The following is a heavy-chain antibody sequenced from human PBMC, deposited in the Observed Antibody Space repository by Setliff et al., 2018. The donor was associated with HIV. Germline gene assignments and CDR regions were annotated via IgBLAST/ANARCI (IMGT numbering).Heavy chain of an antibody. CDR2: ISPTGNT. Sequence: SETLSLTCAIYGGSFSDNYWTWIRQPPGKGLEWIGYISPTGNTNYNPSLKSRVTISTDTSKNQFSLNVRSVTAADTAVYYCARDLAWPGYFDYWGQGTLVTVSS. V-gene: IGHV4-59*01. D-gene: IGHD3-10*01. J-gene: IGHJ4*02. CDR1: GGSFSDNY. CDR3: ARDLAWPGYFDY.